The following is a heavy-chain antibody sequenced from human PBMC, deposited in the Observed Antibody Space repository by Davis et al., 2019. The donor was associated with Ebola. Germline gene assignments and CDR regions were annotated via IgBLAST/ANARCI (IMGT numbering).Heavy chain of an antibody. CDR2: IKQDGSEK. J-gene: IGHJ6*02. D-gene: IGHD3-3*01. Sequence: GESLKISCAASGFTFSSHWMSWVRQAPGKGLEWVANIKQDGSEKYYADSVKGRFTISRDNSKNSLYLQMNSLRTEDTALYYCAKATTIFGYYYGMDVWGQGTTVTVSS. V-gene: IGHV3-7*03. CDR3: AKATTIFGYYYGMDV. CDR1: GFTFSSHW.